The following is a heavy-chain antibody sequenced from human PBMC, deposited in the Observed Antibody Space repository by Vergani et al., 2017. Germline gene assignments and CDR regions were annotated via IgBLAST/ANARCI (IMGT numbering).Heavy chain of an antibody. D-gene: IGHD2-15*01. J-gene: IGHJ4*02. Sequence: QVQLQESGPGLVKPSGTLSLTCAVSGGSISSSNWWSWVRQPPGKGLEWIGEIYHSGSTNYNPSLKSRVTISVDKSKNQFSLKLSSVTAADTAVYYCARDLGYCSGGSCYSGDYWGQGTLVTVSS. CDR2: IYHSGST. CDR1: GGSISSSNW. V-gene: IGHV4-4*02. CDR3: ARDLGYCSGGSCYSGDY.